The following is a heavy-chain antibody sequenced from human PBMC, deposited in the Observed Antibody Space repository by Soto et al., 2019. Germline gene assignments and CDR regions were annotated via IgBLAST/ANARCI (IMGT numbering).Heavy chain of an antibody. CDR3: VGERAGPPEFPHNTFEP. CDR1: GFSFSVYY. CDR2: IDRNGDFV. V-gene: IGHV3-11*01. D-gene: IGHD3-9*01. J-gene: IGHJ5*02. Sequence: QVQLVESGGGLVKPGGSLRLSCAASGFSFSVYYMAWVRQAPGSGLEWISSIDRNGDFVYYADSVKGRFTISRDYAKSSLYSQMDRLRSEEPAVYYCVGERAGPPEFPHNTFEPWGQGTMVPVPS.